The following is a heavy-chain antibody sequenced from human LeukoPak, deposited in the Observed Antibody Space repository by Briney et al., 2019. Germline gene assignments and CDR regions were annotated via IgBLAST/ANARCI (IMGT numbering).Heavy chain of an antibody. CDR3: ARGDYGYSKYYYYYYGMDV. CDR2: ISAYNGNT. D-gene: IGHD4-17*01. J-gene: IGHJ6*02. V-gene: IGHV1-18*01. CDR1: GYTFTSYG. Sequence: ASVKVSCKASGYTFTSYGISWVRQAPGQGLEWMGWISAYNGNTNYAQKLQGRVTMTTDTSTSTAYMELRSQRSDDTAVYYCARGDYGYSKYYYYYYGMDVWGQGTTVTVSS.